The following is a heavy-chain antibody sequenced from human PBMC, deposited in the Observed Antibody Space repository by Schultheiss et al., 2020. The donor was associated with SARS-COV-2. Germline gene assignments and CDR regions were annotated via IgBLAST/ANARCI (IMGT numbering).Heavy chain of an antibody. J-gene: IGHJ1*01. V-gene: IGHV4-39*07. Sequence: SETLSLTCTVSGGSISSSSYYWGWIRQPPGKGLEWIGSIYYSGSTYYNPSLKSRVTISVDTSKNQFSLKLSSVTAADTAVYYCAIRLRPTGGGYFQHWGQGTLVTVSS. CDR1: GGSISSSSYY. D-gene: IGHD4-17*01. CDR2: IYYSGST. CDR3: AIRLRPTGGGYFQH.